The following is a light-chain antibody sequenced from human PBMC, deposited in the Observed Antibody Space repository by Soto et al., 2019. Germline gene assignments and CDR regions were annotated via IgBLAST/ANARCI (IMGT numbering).Light chain of an antibody. J-gene: IGKJ1*01. V-gene: IGKV3D-15*01. CDR1: QSVSSN. CDR2: GAS. Sequence: EIVMTQSPATLSVSPGERATLSCRASQSVSSNLAWYQQKPGQAPRLLIYGASTRATGIPARFSGSGSGTEVPLTISSLQSEDFAVYYCQQYNNWTPWTFGQGTKVEIK. CDR3: QQYNNWTPWT.